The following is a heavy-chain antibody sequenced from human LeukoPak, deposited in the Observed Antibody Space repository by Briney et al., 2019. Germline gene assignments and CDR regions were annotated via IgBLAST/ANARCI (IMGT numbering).Heavy chain of an antibody. Sequence: GGSLRLSCTASGFTFSSYWMHWVRQAPGKGLVWVSRINDDGTTTTYADSVKGRFTISRDNAKNTLYLQMNSLRAEDTAVYFCVRALFSVSDESWGQGTLVTVSS. D-gene: IGHD3-10*01. CDR2: INDDGTTT. J-gene: IGHJ5*02. CDR1: GFTFSSYW. CDR3: VRALFSVSDES. V-gene: IGHV3-74*03.